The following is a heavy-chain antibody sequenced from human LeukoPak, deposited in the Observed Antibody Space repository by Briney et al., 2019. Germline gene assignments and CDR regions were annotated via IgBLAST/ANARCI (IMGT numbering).Heavy chain of an antibody. D-gene: IGHD6-13*01. CDR1: GGSFSGYY. J-gene: IGHJ4*02. CDR2: INHSGST. V-gene: IGHV4-34*01. CDR3: ARDRIAAAGPWYY. Sequence: SETLSLTCAVYGGSFSGYYWSWIRQPPGKGLEWIGEINHSGSTNYNPSLKSRVTISVDTSKNQFSLKLSSVTAADTAVYYCARDRIAAAGPWYYWGQGTLVTVSS.